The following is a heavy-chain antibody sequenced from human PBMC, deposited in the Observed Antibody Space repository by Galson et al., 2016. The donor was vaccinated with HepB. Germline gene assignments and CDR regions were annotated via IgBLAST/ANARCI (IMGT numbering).Heavy chain of an antibody. CDR3: ARTRSITIFDGIDV. CDR1: GFTFSEFY. Sequence: SLRLSCAASGFTFSEFYMTWIRQAPGKGLEWLSYISGSSRSYTDYADSVKGRFTISRDNAKDSLYLQMNSLRAEDTAVYYCARTRSITIFDGIDVWGHGTTVTVSS. CDR2: ISGSSRSYT. V-gene: IGHV3-11*06. J-gene: IGHJ6*02. D-gene: IGHD3-3*01.